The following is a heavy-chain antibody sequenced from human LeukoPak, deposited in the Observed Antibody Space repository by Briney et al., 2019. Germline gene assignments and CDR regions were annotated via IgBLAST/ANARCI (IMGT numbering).Heavy chain of an antibody. J-gene: IGHJ4*02. V-gene: IGHV3-30*02. D-gene: IGHD3-3*01. Sequence: GGSLRLSCAASGFTFSSYDMHWVRQAPGKGLEWVAFIRYDGNNKYHADSVKGRFTISRDNSKNTLYLQMNSLRAEDTAVYYCARGTNYDFWSGYPYYFDYWGQGTLVTVSS. CDR1: GFTFSSYD. CDR3: ARGTNYDFWSGYPYYFDY. CDR2: IRYDGNNK.